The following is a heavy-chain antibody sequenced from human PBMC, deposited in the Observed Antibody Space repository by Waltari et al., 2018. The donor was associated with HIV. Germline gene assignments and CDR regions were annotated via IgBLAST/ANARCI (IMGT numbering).Heavy chain of an antibody. Sequence: QVQLVESGGGVVQPGRSLRLSCAASGFTFKNYGMHWVRQAPGKGLGWGAVIWYDGINNSYAVSVKGRFTIARDNSKNRLYLQMNGLRAGDTAVYYCAGDRGGSSSLVLDSWGQGTLVTVSS. J-gene: IGHJ4*02. CDR2: IWYDGINN. CDR3: AGDRGGSSSLVLDS. CDR1: GFTFKNYG. V-gene: IGHV3-33*01. D-gene: IGHD6-6*01.